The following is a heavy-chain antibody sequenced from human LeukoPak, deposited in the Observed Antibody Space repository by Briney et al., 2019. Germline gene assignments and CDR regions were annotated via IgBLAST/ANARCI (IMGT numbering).Heavy chain of an antibody. CDR2: ISGSGDYT. Sequence: GGSLRLSCAASGLTFSIYAMSWVRQAPGKGLEWVSAISGSGDYTYYADSVKGRFTISRDNSKNTLYLQMNSLRAEDTAVYYCAKTFGDALFAYWGQGTLVTVSS. J-gene: IGHJ4*02. V-gene: IGHV3-23*01. CDR1: GLTFSIYA. D-gene: IGHD3-10*01. CDR3: AKTFGDALFAY.